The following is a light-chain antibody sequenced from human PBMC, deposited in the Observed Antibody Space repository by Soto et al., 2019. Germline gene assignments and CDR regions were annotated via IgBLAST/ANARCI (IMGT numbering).Light chain of an antibody. J-gene: IGKJ2*01. CDR2: GAS. V-gene: IGKV3-20*01. CDR3: HQFGSSPLAFT. Sequence: ESMLTQSPGTLSLSPGERATLSCRASQSVSTRYLAWYQQKPGQAPRLLIYGASISAAGIPDRFRGSGSGTDFTLTISSMGPEDFAMYYCHQFGSSPLAFTFGQGTKLEI. CDR1: QSVSTRY.